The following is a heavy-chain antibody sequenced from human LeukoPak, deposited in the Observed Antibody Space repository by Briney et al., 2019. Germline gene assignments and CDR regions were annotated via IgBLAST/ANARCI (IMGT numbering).Heavy chain of an antibody. CDR2: IYYSGST. CDR1: GGSISSYY. D-gene: IGHD6-13*01. V-gene: IGHV4-59*01. CDR3: ASSWYSPYYYGMDV. J-gene: IGHJ6*02. Sequence: WETLSLTCTVSGGSISSYYWSWIRQPPGKGLEWIGYIYYSGSTNYNPSLKSRVTISVDTSKNQFSLKLSSVTAADTAVYYCASSWYSPYYYGMDVWGQGTTVTVSS.